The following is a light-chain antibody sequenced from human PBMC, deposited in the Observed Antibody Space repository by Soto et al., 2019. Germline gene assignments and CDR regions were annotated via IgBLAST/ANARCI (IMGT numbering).Light chain of an antibody. CDR2: KND. J-gene: IGLJ3*02. V-gene: IGLV1-47*01. CDR3: VTSDDRLSAGV. Sequence: SVLTQPPSASETPGQRVTISCSGSSSNIGSNYVYWHQHLPGTAPRPLIYKNDQRPSGVPDRFSGSKSGTSASLAISGLRPEDESDYYCVTSDDRLSAGVFGGGTQLTVL. CDR1: SSNIGSNY.